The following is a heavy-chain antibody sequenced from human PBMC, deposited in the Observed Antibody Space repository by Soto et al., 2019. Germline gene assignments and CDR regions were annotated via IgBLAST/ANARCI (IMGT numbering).Heavy chain of an antibody. CDR1: GDSVSSSSVA. CDR3: ARSEEDSDYYYYGLDV. V-gene: IGHV6-1*01. J-gene: IGHJ6*02. Sequence: SQTLSLTCVISGDSVSSSSVAWNWVRQSPSRGIEWLGRTYYRSRWYSDFAVSVRGRIVINADTSKNQFSLQLNSVTPEDTAVYFCARSEEDSDYYYYGLDVWAKGPRSPSP. D-gene: IGHD2-15*01. CDR2: TYYRSRWYS.